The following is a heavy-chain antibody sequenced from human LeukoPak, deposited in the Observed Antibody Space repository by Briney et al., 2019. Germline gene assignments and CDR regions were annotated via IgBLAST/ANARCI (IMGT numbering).Heavy chain of an antibody. V-gene: IGHV1-8*01. CDR2: MNPNSGNT. CDR1: GYTFTSYD. Sequence: ASVKVSCKASGYTFTSYDINWVRQATGQGLEWMGWMNPNSGNTGYAQKFQGRVTMTRNTSISTAYMELSSLRSEDTAVYYCARGPVTSGNYYYYGMDVWGQGTTVTVSS. D-gene: IGHD4-17*01. CDR3: ARGPVTSGNYYYYGMDV. J-gene: IGHJ6*02.